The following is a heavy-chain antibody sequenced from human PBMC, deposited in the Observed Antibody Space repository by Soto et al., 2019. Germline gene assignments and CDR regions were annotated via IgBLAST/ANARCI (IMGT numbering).Heavy chain of an antibody. CDR2: INPADSDI. J-gene: IGHJ4*02. Sequence: EVQLVQSGTEVKKPGESLKISCQGSGYSFTSNWIGWVRQMPGKGLVWMGIINPADSDIKYSPSFQGQVAISADKSIGSAYPQWSSLKASDTAMYYCARHQRDDASRKIDCWRQGTLVTVSS. D-gene: IGHD3-16*01. V-gene: IGHV5-51*01. CDR1: GYSFTSNW. CDR3: ARHQRDDASRKIDC.